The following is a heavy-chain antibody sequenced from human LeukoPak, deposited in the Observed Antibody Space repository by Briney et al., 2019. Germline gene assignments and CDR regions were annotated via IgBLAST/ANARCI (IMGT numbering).Heavy chain of an antibody. J-gene: IGHJ6*02. CDR1: GFTFSSYN. CDR2: ITSSSSTI. V-gene: IGHV3-48*04. CDR3: AVLRGAMDV. D-gene: IGHD3-3*01. Sequence: GGSLRLSCAASGFTFSSYNMNWVRQAPGKGLEWVSFITSSSSTIYYADSVKGRFTISRDNANNTLYLQMNTLRAEDTAVYYCAVLRGAMDVWGQGTTVTVSS.